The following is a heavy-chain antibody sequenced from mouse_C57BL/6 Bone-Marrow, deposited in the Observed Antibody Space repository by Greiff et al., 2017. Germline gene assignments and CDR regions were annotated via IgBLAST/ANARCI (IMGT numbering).Heavy chain of an antibody. D-gene: IGHD1-1*01. J-gene: IGHJ2*01. CDR3: AREGNYLYYFDY. CDR2: ISDGGSYT. Sequence: EVQGVESGGGLVKPGGSLKLSCAASGFTFSSYAMSWVRQTPEKRLEWVATISDGGSYTYYPDNVKGRFTISRDNAKNNLYLQMSHLKSEDTAMYYCAREGNYLYYFDYWGQGTTLTVSS. CDR1: GFTFSSYA. V-gene: IGHV5-4*01.